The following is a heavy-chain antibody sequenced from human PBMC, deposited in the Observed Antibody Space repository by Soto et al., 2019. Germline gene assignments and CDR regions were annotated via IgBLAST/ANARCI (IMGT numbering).Heavy chain of an antibody. CDR3: ARAEVFVVGADAFDI. V-gene: IGHV3-53*01. J-gene: IGHJ3*02. D-gene: IGHD2-15*01. CDR2: INSGGST. Sequence: PGGSLRLSCAASGFTFSSYWMHWVRQAPGKGLVWVSRINSGGSTYYADSVKGRFTISRDNSKNTLYLQMNSLRAEDTAVHYCARAEVFVVGADAFDIWGQGTMVTVS. CDR1: GFTFSSYW.